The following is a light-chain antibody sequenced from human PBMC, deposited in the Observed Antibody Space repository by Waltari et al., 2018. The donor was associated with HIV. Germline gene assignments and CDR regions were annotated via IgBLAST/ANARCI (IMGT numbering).Light chain of an antibody. Sequence: DIQITQSPSSLSASVGDRVTITCRASQSISTYLNWYQQKPGKAPTLLIYGASSLQSGVPSRFSGSGSGTDFTLTISSLQPEDFANYYCQQGYRTPYSFGQGTKLEI. CDR1: QSISTY. CDR3: QQGYRTPYS. J-gene: IGKJ2*03. CDR2: GAS. V-gene: IGKV1-39*01.